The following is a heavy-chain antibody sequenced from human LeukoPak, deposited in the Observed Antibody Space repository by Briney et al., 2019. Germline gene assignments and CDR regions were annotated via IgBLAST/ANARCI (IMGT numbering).Heavy chain of an antibody. CDR1: GFTFSSYA. J-gene: IGHJ5*02. D-gene: IGHD3-22*01. V-gene: IGHV3-23*01. CDR3: AKAPMIVVTNNWFDP. CDR2: IKGSGSRT. Sequence: GRSLRLSCAASGFTFSSYAMNWVRQAPGKGLEWVSSIKGSGSRTYYGVPVKGQFTVSRDNSNNTLFLHMNSLRAEDTAFYYCAKAPMIVVTNNWFDPWGQGTLGTVSA.